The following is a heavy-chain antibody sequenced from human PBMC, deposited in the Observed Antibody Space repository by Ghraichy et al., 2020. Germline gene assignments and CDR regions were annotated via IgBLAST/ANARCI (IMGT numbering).Heavy chain of an antibody. D-gene: IGHD4-17*01. CDR3: ARGPYGDYDVWYFDL. Sequence: ASVKVSCKASGYTFTGYYMHWVRQAPGQGLEWMGWINPNSGGTNYAQKFQGRVTMTRDTSISTAYMELSRLRSNDTAVYYCARGPYGDYDVWYFDLWGRGTLVTVSS. V-gene: IGHV1-2*02. CDR2: INPNSGGT. CDR1: GYTFTGYY. J-gene: IGHJ2*01.